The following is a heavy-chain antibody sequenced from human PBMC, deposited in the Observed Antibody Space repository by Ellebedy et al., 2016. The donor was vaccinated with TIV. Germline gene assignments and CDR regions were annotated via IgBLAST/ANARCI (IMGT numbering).Heavy chain of an antibody. V-gene: IGHV3-7*03. CDR3: ASWFGGRNY. D-gene: IGHD3-10*01. CDR1: GFTFSDYW. Sequence: GESLKISCAASGFTFSDYWMAWVRQAPGKGLERVANIKQDGSEKSYVGSVKGRFTISRDNAKNSLYLQMNSLRAEDTAVYYCASWFGGRNYWGQGTLVTVSS. J-gene: IGHJ4*02. CDR2: IKQDGSEK.